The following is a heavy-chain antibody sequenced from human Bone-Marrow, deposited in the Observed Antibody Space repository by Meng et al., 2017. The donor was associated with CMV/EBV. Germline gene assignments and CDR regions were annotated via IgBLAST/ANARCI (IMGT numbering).Heavy chain of an antibody. V-gene: IGHV3-23*01. CDR2: ISGSGGST. J-gene: IGHJ5*02. CDR3: AKDRSDHYRYCSGGSCYGWFDP. Sequence: GESLKISCAASGFTFSSYAMSWVRQAPGKGLEWVSAISGSGGSTYYADSVKGRFTISRDNSKNTLYLQMNSLRAEDTAVYYCAKDRSDHYRYCSGGSCYGWFDPWVQGTLVTVSS. D-gene: IGHD2-15*01. CDR1: GFTFSSYA.